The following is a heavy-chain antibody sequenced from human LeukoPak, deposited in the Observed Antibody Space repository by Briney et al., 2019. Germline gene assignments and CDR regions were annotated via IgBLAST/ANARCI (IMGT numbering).Heavy chain of an antibody. J-gene: IGHJ4*02. CDR1: GASITNYY. CDR2: IYYSGSF. CDR3: ARYDVWSGYYDN. V-gene: IGHV4-59*08. D-gene: IGHD3-3*01. Sequence: SETLSLTCTVSGASITNYYWSWIRQPPGKGLEWIGYIYYSGSFNYNPSLKSRVTISIDTSKNQFSLWLSSVTAADTAVYYCARYDVWSGYYDNWGQGTLVTVSS.